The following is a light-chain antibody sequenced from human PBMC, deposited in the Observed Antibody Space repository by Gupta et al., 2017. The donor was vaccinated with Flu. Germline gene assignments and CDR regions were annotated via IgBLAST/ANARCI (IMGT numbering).Light chain of an antibody. CDR3: QQYDDLRT. J-gene: IGKJ1*01. Sequence: PGERATLSCRASQSVRSNLAWYQQKPGQAPRLLIYGASTRATGIPARFSGGGSGTEFTLTISSLQSEDFAVYYCQQYDDLRTFGLGTKVEI. CDR1: QSVRSN. CDR2: GAS. V-gene: IGKV3-15*01.